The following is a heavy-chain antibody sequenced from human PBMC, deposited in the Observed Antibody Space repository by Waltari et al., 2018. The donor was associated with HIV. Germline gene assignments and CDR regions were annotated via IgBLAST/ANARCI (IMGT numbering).Heavy chain of an antibody. CDR2: ISTYNANT. Sequence: VHLVQSGAEMTKPGASGNVSCESSGYTFISYGISCVRQAPGHGLEWMGWISTYNANTNYAQSLQGRVTMTTDTSTTTAYMELRSLTSDDTAVYYCARDGLRYSGNFYSDYWGQGTLVTVPP. J-gene: IGHJ4*02. V-gene: IGHV1-18*01. CDR3: ARDGLRYSGNFYSDY. CDR1: GYTFISYG. D-gene: IGHD1-26*01.